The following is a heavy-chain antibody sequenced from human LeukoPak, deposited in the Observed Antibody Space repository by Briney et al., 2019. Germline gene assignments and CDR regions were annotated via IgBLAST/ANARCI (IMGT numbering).Heavy chain of an antibody. CDR2: IRSRSGYI. CDR3: ARGADGVSSNSRGWFDP. J-gene: IGHJ5*02. V-gene: IGHV3-21*01. D-gene: IGHD2-15*01. CDR1: GFIFSDYS. Sequence: GGSLRLSCAASGFIFSDYSMNWVRQATGKGLEWVSSIRSRSGYIYYADSVKGRFTISRDNAKNSLYLQMNTLRAEDTAVYSCARGADGVSSNSRGWFDPWGQGTLVTVSS.